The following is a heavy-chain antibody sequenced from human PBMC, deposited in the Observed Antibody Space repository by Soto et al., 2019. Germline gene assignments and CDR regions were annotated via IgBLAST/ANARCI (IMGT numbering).Heavy chain of an antibody. CDR1: GGSFSGYY. CDR3: TRALGTLDP. J-gene: IGHJ5*02. V-gene: IGHV4-34*02. Sequence: QVQLQQWGAGLVKSSETLSLTCAVFGGSFSGYYWTWIRQPPGKGLEWIGEIHPSGRTNYKPSLKSRVTLSVDTSKNQFSLKLNSVTAADAAVYYCTRALGTLDPWGQGTLVTVSS. D-gene: IGHD1-1*01. CDR2: IHPSGRT.